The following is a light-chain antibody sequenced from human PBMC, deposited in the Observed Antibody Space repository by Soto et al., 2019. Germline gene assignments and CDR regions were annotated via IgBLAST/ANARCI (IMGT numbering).Light chain of an antibody. V-gene: IGKV3-11*01. CDR2: HAS. CDR1: QSVSSY. CDR3: QQRSDWPLT. J-gene: IGKJ4*01. Sequence: EIVLTQSPATLSLSPGERATLSCRASQSVSSYLAWYQQRPGQAPRLLIYHASTRAAGIPAKFSGSGSGTDFTLSISSLEPEDFAFYYCQQRSDWPLTFGGGTKVEIK.